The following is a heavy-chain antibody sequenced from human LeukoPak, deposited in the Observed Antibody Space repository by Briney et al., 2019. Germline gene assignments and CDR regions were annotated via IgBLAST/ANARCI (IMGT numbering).Heavy chain of an antibody. CDR3: ARLGDLLTGYYFES. CDR2: IYFSGSA. Sequence: PSETLSLTCNVSGDSISSRSYYWGWIRQPPGKGLEWIGSIYFSGSAHYNPSLKSRVTIFVDRSKNQFSLEVRSVTAADTAVYFSARLGDLLTGYYFESWGQGTLVTVSS. J-gene: IGHJ4*02. CDR1: GDSISSRSYY. V-gene: IGHV4-39*01. D-gene: IGHD3-9*01.